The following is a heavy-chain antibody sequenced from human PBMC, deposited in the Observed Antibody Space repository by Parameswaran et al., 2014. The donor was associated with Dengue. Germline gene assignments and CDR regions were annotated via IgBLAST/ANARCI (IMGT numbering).Heavy chain of an antibody. V-gene: IGHV3-49*02. Sequence: VRQAPGKGLEWVGFIRSKAYGGTTEYAASVKGRFTISRDDSKSIAYLQMNSLKTEDTAVYYCTRDQEQWLVQGFDYWGQGTLVTVSS. CDR3: TRDQEQWLVQGFDY. CDR2: IRSKAYGGTT. J-gene: IGHJ4*02. D-gene: IGHD6-19*01.